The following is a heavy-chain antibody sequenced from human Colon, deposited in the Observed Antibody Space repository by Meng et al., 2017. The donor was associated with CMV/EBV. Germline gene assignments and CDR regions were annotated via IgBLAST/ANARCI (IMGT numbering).Heavy chain of an antibody. CDR3: AIDSEQLVFQS. V-gene: IGHV1-69*10. CDR2: VIPSIGIP. CDR1: GVTLRSYA. J-gene: IGHJ4*02. D-gene: IGHD6-6*01. Sequence: SVKVSCKASGVTLRSYAISWVRQAPGQGLEFLGGVIPSIGIPNYTQRLQGRITIIADKSTSTSYMKLISLKSEDTAFYYCAIDSEQLVFQSWGQGTLVTVSS.